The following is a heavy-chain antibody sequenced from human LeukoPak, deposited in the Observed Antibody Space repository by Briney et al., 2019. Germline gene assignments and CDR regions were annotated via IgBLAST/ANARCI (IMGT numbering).Heavy chain of an antibody. CDR3: ARDYATFYTYYYYYGMDD. J-gene: IGHJ6*02. Sequence: GGSLRLSCAASGFTFSSYWMSWVRQAPGKGPEWVANIKQDGSEKYYVDSVKGRFTISRDNAKNSLYLQMNSLRAEDTAVYYCARDYATFYTYYYYYGMDDWGQGTTVTVSS. CDR1: GFTFSSYW. V-gene: IGHV3-7*01. CDR2: IKQDGSEK. D-gene: IGHD3-16*01.